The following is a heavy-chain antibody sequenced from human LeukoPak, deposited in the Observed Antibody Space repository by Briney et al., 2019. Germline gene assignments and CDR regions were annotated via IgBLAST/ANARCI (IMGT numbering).Heavy chain of an antibody. D-gene: IGHD1-26*01. CDR2: INHSGST. J-gene: IGHJ6*03. CDR1: GGSFSGYY. V-gene: IGHV4-34*01. CDR3: AREHSGSYYGYYYYMDV. Sequence: PSETLSLTCAVYGGSFSGYYWSWIRQPPGKGLEWIGEINHSGSTNYNPSLKSRVTISVDTSKNQFSLKLSSVTAADTAVYYCAREHSGSYYGYYYYMDVWGKGTTVTVSS.